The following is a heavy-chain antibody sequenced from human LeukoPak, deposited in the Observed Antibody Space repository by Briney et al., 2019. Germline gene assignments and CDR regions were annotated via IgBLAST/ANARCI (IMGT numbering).Heavy chain of an antibody. CDR2: ISSYNGNT. Sequence: GASVKVSCKASGYSFPSYGVSWVRQAPGQGLEWMGWISSYNGNTNYEQKYQGRVTLTTDTSTSTAYMELRYLRSDDTAVYYCASGREGYNPSDFWGQGTLVTVSS. D-gene: IGHD5-24*01. CDR1: GYSFPSYG. V-gene: IGHV1-18*01. J-gene: IGHJ4*02. CDR3: ASGREGYNPSDF.